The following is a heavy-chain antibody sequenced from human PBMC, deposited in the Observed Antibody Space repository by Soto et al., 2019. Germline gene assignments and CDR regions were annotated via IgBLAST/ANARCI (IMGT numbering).Heavy chain of an antibody. CDR2: IKQDGSEK. J-gene: IGHJ4*02. Sequence: EVHLVESGGGLVQPGGSQRLSCAASGFSFSSYWMSWVRQAPGRGLEWVANIKQDGSEKHYVESVRGRFTISRDNAKNSLYLQMNSLRAEDTAVYYCARIGKSYGDNFDQWGQGTLVTVSS. D-gene: IGHD4-17*01. CDR1: GFSFSSYW. CDR3: ARIGKSYGDNFDQ. V-gene: IGHV3-7*01.